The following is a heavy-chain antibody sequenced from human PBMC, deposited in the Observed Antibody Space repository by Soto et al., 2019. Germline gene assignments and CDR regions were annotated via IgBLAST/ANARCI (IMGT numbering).Heavy chain of an antibody. CDR2: MYHSGGT. D-gene: IGHD2-2*01. Sequence: SETLSLTCAVSGGSISSGGYSWSWIRQPPGKGLEWIGYMYHSGGTYYNPSLKSRVTISIDRSKNQFSLKLSSVTAADTAVHYCARVPDYWGQGILVTVSS. J-gene: IGHJ4*02. CDR1: GGSISSGGYS. CDR3: ARVPDY. V-gene: IGHV4-30-2*01.